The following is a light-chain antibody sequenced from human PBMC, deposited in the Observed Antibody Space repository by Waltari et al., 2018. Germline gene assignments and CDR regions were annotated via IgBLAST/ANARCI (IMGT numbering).Light chain of an antibody. Sequence: HSALTQPPSASGSPGQSVTISCPGTRSEVGGYKHVSWYKQLPGKAPILIIYEASERASGVPARCSGSKSGNTASLTVSGLQAEDEADYYCSSYAGSSNFVFGTGTKVTVL. CDR3: SSYAGSSNFV. CDR2: EAS. J-gene: IGLJ1*01. CDR1: RSEVGGYKH. V-gene: IGLV2-8*01.